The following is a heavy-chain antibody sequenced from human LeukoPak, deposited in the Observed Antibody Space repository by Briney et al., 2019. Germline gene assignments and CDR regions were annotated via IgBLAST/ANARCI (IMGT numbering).Heavy chain of an antibody. CDR2: IYTSGST. CDR1: GVSINIYY. V-gene: IGHV4-4*07. CDR3: ARDVVTTTGDYFDY. Sequence: PPETLSLTCTVSGVSINIYYWSWIRQSAGKGLEWIGRIYTSGSTNYNPSLKSRVTMSVDTSKHQFSLKLSSVTAADTAVYYCARDVVTTTGDYFDYWGQGTLVTVSS. J-gene: IGHJ4*02. D-gene: IGHD2-2*01.